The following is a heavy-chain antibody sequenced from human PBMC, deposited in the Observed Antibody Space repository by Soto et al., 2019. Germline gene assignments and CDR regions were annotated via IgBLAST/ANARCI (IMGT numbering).Heavy chain of an antibody. CDR3: ARVDHRGYFAILTDY. CDR2: IYDSVNT. CDR1: GDSLSSGGHY. J-gene: IGHJ4*02. D-gene: IGHD3-9*01. Sequence: SETLSLTCTVSGDSLSSGGHYWSWIRQHPGKGLEWIGHIYDSVNTYYSPSLRSRVTISADMSKNQFSLNLRSVTAADTAVCYCARVDHRGYFAILTDYWGQGTLVTVSS. V-gene: IGHV4-31*03.